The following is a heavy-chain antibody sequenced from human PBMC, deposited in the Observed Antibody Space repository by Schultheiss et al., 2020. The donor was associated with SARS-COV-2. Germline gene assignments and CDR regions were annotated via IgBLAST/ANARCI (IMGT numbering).Heavy chain of an antibody. J-gene: IGHJ4*02. Sequence: SETLSLTCAVYGGSFSGYYWSWIRQPPGKGLEWIGEINHSGSTNYNPSLKSRVTISVDTSKNQFSLKLSSVTAADTAVYYCARGPDITMVRGVHVFDYWGQGTLVTVSS. D-gene: IGHD3-10*01. V-gene: IGHV4-34*01. CDR2: INHSGST. CDR3: ARGPDITMVRGVHVFDY. CDR1: GGSFSGYY.